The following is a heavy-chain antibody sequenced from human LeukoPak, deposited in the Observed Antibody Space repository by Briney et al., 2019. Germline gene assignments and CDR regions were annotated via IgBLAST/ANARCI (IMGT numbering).Heavy chain of an antibody. D-gene: IGHD5-24*01. CDR1: GFTVSAVTTKY. V-gene: IGHV3-66*01. CDR2: IYSDDST. CDR3: AREDRDRDAFDI. Sequence: GGSLRLSCAASGFTVSAVTTKYMTWVRQAPGKGLEWVSVIYSDDSTFYANSVKGRFTISRDNSKNTLYLQMGSLRAEDMAVYYCAREDRDRDAFDIWGQGTMVTVSS. J-gene: IGHJ3*02.